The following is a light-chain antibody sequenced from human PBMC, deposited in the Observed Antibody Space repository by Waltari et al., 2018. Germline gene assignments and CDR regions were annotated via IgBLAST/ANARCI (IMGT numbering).Light chain of an antibody. CDR3: QQHYLTPWT. V-gene: IGKV4-1*01. CDR1: QSVLYSSNNKNF. CDR2: WAS. J-gene: IGKJ1*01. Sequence: DIVMTQSPDSLAVSLGERATINCKSSQSVLYSSNNKNFLTWYQQKPGQPPKLLIYWASTRESGVPDRFSDSGSGTEFTLTISSLQAEDVAVYYCQQHYLTPWTFGQWTKVEI.